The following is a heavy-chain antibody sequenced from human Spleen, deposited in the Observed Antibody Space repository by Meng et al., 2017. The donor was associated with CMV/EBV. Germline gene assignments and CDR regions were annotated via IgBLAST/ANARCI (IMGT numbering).Heavy chain of an antibody. V-gene: IGHV4-34*01. CDR2: INHSGST. CDR3: AREVAAAGTVY. J-gene: IGHJ4*02. CDR1: GGSFSGYY. D-gene: IGHD6-13*01. Sequence: QVQLKQWGAGLLKPSETLSLTCAVYGGSFSGYYWSWIRQPPGKGLEWIGEINHSGSTNYNPSLKSRVTISVDTSKNQFSLKLSSVTAADTAVYYCAREVAAAGTVYWGQGTLVTVFS.